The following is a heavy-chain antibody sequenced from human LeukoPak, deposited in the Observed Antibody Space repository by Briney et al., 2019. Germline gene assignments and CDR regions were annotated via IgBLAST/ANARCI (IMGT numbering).Heavy chain of an antibody. Sequence: ASVKVSCEASGYTFTGYYMHWVRQAPGQGLEWMGWINPNSGGTNYAQKFQGRVTMTRDTSISTAYMELSRLRSDDTAVYYCARDSGIVGATDDAFDIWGQGTMVTVSS. CDR2: INPNSGGT. D-gene: IGHD1-26*01. CDR1: GYTFTGYY. V-gene: IGHV1-2*02. CDR3: ARDSGIVGATDDAFDI. J-gene: IGHJ3*02.